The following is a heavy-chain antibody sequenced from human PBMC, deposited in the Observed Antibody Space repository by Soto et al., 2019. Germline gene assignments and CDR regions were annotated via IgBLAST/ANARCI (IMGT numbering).Heavy chain of an antibody. D-gene: IGHD1-1*01. CDR3: ARYDRSGYNWFEP. J-gene: IGHJ5*02. CDR2: IIPIFGTA. Sequence: QVQLVQSGAEVKKPGSSVKVSCKASGGTFSSYAISWVRQAPGQGLEWMGGIIPIFGTANYAQKIQGSVTITADESTSTAYMEQSSLRYKDEGGYYCARYDRSGYNWFEPWGQGTLVTVSS. V-gene: IGHV1-69*01. CDR1: GGTFSSYA.